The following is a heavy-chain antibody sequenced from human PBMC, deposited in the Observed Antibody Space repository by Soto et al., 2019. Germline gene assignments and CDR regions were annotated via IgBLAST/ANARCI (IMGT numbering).Heavy chain of an antibody. D-gene: IGHD3-16*01. CDR1: GYTFSSYG. CDR2: ISAYNGHT. J-gene: IGHJ4*02. CDR3: ARGQVNYYENNGPRTYYFDY. Sequence: QVPLVQSGAEVKKPGASVKVSCKASGYTFSSYGFGWVRQAPGQGLEWMGWISAYNGHTNYAQKFQGRVTMTTDTYTSTAYMELRSLRSDDTAVYYCARGQVNYYENNGPRTYYFDYWGQGTLVTVSS. V-gene: IGHV1-18*01.